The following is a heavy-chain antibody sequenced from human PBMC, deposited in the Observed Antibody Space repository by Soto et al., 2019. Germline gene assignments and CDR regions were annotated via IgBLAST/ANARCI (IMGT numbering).Heavy chain of an antibody. CDR1: GFTFSIYS. V-gene: IGHV3-48*02. CDR3: ARDDAFDI. CDR2: ISTTSTTI. Sequence: EVQLVESEGGLVQPGGSLRLSCAASGFTFSIYSMNWVRQAPGKGLEWVSYISTTSTTIYYADSVKGRFTISRDNAKNSLYLQMNSLRDGDTAVYYCARDDAFDIWGQGTMVTVSS. J-gene: IGHJ3*02.